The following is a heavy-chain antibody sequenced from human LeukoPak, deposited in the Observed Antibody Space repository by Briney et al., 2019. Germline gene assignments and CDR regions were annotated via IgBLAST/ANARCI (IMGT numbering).Heavy chain of an antibody. CDR2: IYSDDRI. CDR3: AAYGDSGRAGY. D-gene: IGHD3-10*01. J-gene: IGHJ4*02. Sequence: GGSLRLSCAASGLTVSSNYVNWVRQAPGKGLEWVPGIYSDDRIYYADSVNGRFTISRDNSKNTLYLQMNSLRAEDTAVYYCAAYGDSGRAGYWGRGSLVTVSS. V-gene: IGHV3-66*01. CDR1: GLTVSSNY.